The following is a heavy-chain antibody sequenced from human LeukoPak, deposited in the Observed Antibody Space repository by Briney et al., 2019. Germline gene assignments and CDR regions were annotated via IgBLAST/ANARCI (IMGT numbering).Heavy chain of an antibody. Sequence: ASVTVSFTASEYTFTVYHIHWVRQAPGQGLEWMAWINPNSGDTNYAQKFQGRVTMTRDTSVSTAYLEVSSLSSDATAVDYYARIPGGSWAFDYWGQGTLVTVSS. CDR2: INPNSGDT. D-gene: IGHD6-13*01. J-gene: IGHJ4*02. CDR1: EYTFTVYH. CDR3: ARIPGGSWAFDY. V-gene: IGHV1-2*02.